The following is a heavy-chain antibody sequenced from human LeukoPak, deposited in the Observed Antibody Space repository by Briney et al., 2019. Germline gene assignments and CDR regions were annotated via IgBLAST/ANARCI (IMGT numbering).Heavy chain of an antibody. CDR2: LSYDESNE. V-gene: IGHV3-30*18. CDR3: AKDSALLTGYPTYIDS. CDR1: GFTLRSYG. Sequence: GGSLRLSCAASGFTLRSYGMNWVRQAPGKGLEWVALLSYDESNEYYADPVQGRFTISRDNSKNTLYLQMNSLRAEDTAVYYCAKDSALLTGYPTYIDSWGREPWSPSLQ. D-gene: IGHD3-9*01. J-gene: IGHJ4*02.